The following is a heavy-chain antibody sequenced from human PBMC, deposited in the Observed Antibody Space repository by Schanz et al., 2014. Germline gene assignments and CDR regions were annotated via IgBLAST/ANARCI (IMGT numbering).Heavy chain of an antibody. CDR1: GFRFDDYA. CDR3: ARDTAQSCIGPSCFEYLQH. D-gene: IGHD2-2*01. Sequence: EVQLVESGGGLVQPGRSLRLSCVASGFRFDDYAMHWVRQAPGKGLEWVSGMSWNAGSLGYGDSVKGRFTISRDNAKNSLYLQMNSLRAEDTALYYCARDTAQSCIGPSCFEYLQHWGQGILVAVSS. CDR2: MSWNAGSL. V-gene: IGHV3-9*01. J-gene: IGHJ1*01.